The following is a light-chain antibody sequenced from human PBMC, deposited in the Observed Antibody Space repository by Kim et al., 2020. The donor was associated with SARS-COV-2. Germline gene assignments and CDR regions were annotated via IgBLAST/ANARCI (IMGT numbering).Light chain of an antibody. CDR2: AAS. CDR3: QQSYGTPDT. V-gene: IGKV1-39*01. Sequence: DIQMTQSPSSLSASVGDRVTITCRASQSISSYLNWYQQKPGKAPKLLIYAASSLQSGVPSRFSGSGSGTDFTLTISSLQPEDFATYYCQQSYGTPDTFGQGTKLVI. J-gene: IGKJ2*01. CDR1: QSISSY.